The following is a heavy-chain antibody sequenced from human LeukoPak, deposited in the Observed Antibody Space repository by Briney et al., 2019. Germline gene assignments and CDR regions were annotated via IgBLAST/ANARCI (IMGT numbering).Heavy chain of an antibody. CDR1: GYTFTSYY. CDR3: AREGFPPKISDFWSGLGPYSYGMDV. V-gene: IGHV1-46*01. Sequence: RASVKVSCMTSGYTFTSYYMHWVRQAPGQGLEWMGIINPSGGSTSYTQKFQGRVTMTRDTSTSTVYMELSSLRSEDTAVYYCAREGFPPKISDFWSGLGPYSYGMDVWGQGTTVTVSS. D-gene: IGHD3-3*01. CDR2: INPSGGST. J-gene: IGHJ6*02.